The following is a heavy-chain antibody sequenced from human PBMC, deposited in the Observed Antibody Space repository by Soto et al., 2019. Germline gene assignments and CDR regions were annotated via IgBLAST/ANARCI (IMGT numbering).Heavy chain of an antibody. CDR3: TSASSLHFDF. V-gene: IGHV3-49*04. CDR2: IRRNAYGGTT. CDR1: GFTFGDYA. Sequence: GGSLRLSCTTSGFTFGDYALSWVRQAPGKGLEWVGFIRRNAYGGTTDYAASVKGRFTISRDDSKSIAYLQMNSLRTEDTALYYCTSASSLHFDFWGQGTLVTVSS. D-gene: IGHD3-10*01. J-gene: IGHJ4*02.